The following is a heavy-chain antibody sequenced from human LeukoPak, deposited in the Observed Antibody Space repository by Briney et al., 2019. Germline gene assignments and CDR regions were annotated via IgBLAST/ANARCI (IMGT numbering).Heavy chain of an antibody. CDR3: ARAVDCSSTSCYSFDY. V-gene: IGHV1-18*01. Sequence: GASAKVSCKASGYTFTSYGISWVRQALGQGLEWMGWISAYDGNTNYAQKLQGRVTMTTDTSTSTAYMELRSLRSDDTAVYYCARAVDCSSTSCYSFDYWGQGTLVTVSS. D-gene: IGHD2-2*02. CDR2: ISAYDGNT. CDR1: GYTFTSYG. J-gene: IGHJ4*02.